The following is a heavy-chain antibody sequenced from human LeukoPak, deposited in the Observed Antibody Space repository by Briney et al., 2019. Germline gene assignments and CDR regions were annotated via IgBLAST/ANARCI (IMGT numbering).Heavy chain of an antibody. Sequence: PGGSLRLSCAASGFSFRSYWMSWVRQAPGKGLEWVANIRQDGNEIYYADSVKGRFTISRDNAKNSLYLQMNSLRAEDTAVYYCARVRVVAATRGWFDPWGQGTLVTVSS. D-gene: IGHD2-15*01. V-gene: IGHV3-7*01. J-gene: IGHJ5*02. CDR1: GFSFRSYW. CDR2: IRQDGNEI. CDR3: ARVRVVAATRGWFDP.